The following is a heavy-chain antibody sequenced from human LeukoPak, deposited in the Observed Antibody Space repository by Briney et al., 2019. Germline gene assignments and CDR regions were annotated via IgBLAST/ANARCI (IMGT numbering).Heavy chain of an antibody. D-gene: IGHD3-22*01. CDR3: AGGGYYDTSGSKDGFHV. CDR2: FCISGST. V-gene: IGHV4-61*02. CDR1: GGSISSGGYC. Sequence: SQTLSLTCTVSGGSISSGGYCWTWIRQPAGKGLEWIVRFCISGSTNYNPSLKSRVTISVDTSKNQFSLTVNSVTAADTAVYYCAGGGYYDTSGSKDGFHVWGQGTRVTVSS. J-gene: IGHJ3*01.